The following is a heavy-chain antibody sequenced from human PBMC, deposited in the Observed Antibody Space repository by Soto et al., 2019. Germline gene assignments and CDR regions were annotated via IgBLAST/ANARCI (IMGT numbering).Heavy chain of an antibody. Sequence: GGSLRLSCAASGFTVNSNYMSWVRQAPGEGLQWVSITNTVGTTYYADSVKGRFTVSRDNSKNTLYLQMNSLRAEDTAVYYCAKGDGFILAVWGQGTTVTVSS. V-gene: IGHV3-53*01. CDR1: GFTVNSNY. CDR3: AKGDGFILAV. CDR2: TNTVGTT. J-gene: IGHJ6*02. D-gene: IGHD1-26*01.